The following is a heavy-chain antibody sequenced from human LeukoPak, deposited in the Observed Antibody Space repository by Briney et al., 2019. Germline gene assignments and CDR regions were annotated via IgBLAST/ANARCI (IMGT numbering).Heavy chain of an antibody. Sequence: PGRSLRLSCAASGFTFSSYAMHWVRQAPGKGLEWVAVISYDGSNKYYADSVKGRFTISRDNSKNTLYLQMNSLRAEDTAVYYCARESDGYDSDYWGQGTLVTVSS. CDR2: ISYDGSNK. CDR3: ARESDGYDSDY. V-gene: IGHV3-30-3*01. CDR1: GFTFSSYA. J-gene: IGHJ4*02. D-gene: IGHD5-12*01.